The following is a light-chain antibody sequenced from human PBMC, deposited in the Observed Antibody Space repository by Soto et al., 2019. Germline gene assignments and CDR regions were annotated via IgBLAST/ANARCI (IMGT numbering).Light chain of an antibody. CDR1: QSISSW. CDR2: DAS. Sequence: DIQMTQSPSTLSASAGDRVTITCRASQSISSWLAWYQQKPGKAPKLLIYDASSLESGVPSRFRGSGSGTEFTLTINSLQPDDFATYYCQQYNSYPGTFGQGTKVEIK. V-gene: IGKV1-5*01. CDR3: QQYNSYPGT. J-gene: IGKJ1*01.